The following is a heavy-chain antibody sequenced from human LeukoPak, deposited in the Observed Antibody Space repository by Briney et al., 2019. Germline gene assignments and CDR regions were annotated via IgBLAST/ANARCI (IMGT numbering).Heavy chain of an antibody. CDR3: ARAITMVRGVTTYYCYYGMDV. CDR2: INPNSGGT. Sequence: GASVKVSCKASGYTFTGYYMHWVRQAPGQGLEWMGWINPNSGGTNYAQKFQGRVTMTRDTSISTAYMELSRLRSDDTAVYYCARAITMVRGVTTYYCYYGMDVWGQGTTVTVSS. CDR1: GYTFTGYY. J-gene: IGHJ6*02. V-gene: IGHV1-2*02. D-gene: IGHD3-10*01.